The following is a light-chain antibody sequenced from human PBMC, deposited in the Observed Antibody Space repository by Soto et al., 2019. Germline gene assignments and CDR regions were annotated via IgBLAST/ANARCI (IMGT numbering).Light chain of an antibody. CDR3: SSYTSSSTRL. CDR1: SSDVGGYNY. CDR2: EVS. Sequence: QSALTQPASVSGSPGQSISISCTGTSSDVGGYNYVSWYQQHPGKAPKLMIYEVSNRPSGVSNRLSGSKSGNTASLTISGLQAEDEADYYCSSYTSSSTRLFGGGTK. V-gene: IGLV2-14*01. J-gene: IGLJ3*02.